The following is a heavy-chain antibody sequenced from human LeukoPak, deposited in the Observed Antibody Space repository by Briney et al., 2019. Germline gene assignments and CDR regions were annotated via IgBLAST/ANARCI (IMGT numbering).Heavy chain of an antibody. CDR1: GGSIRSSYYY. Sequence: SETLSLTCTVSGGSIRSSYYYWGWIRQPPGKGLEWIGSIYYSGSTYYNPSLKSRVTISVDTSKNQFSLKLSSVTAADTAVYYCASLEVGATADWGQGTLVTVSS. CDR2: IYYSGST. CDR3: ASLEVGATAD. J-gene: IGHJ4*02. V-gene: IGHV4-39*01. D-gene: IGHD1-26*01.